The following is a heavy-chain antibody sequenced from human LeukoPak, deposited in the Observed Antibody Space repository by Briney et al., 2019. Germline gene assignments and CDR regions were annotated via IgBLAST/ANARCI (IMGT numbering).Heavy chain of an antibody. V-gene: IGHV4-59*01. Sequence: SETLSLTCTVSGGSIRTYYWSWIRQPPGKGLEWIGYIYYSGSTNYNPSLKSRVTISVDTSKNQFSLKLSSVTAADTAVYYCARGGYDSSGYLSWGQGTLVTVSS. J-gene: IGHJ4*02. D-gene: IGHD3-22*01. CDR3: ARGGYDSSGYLS. CDR2: IYYSGST. CDR1: GGSIRTYY.